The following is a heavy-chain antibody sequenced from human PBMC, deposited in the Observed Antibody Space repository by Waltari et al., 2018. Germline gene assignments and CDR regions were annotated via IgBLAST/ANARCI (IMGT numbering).Heavy chain of an antibody. V-gene: IGHV3-72*01. CDR1: GFSISDYY. CDR2: SRYRAQGYST. J-gene: IGHJ4*02. CDR3: SRAVFSSGYYFLDH. Sequence: VRLVESGGTVVQPGGPLRLSCRASGFSISDYYMDWLRQAPGKGLEWVGRSRYRAQGYSTDYGASVEGRFTILRDEAKNSLYLQMDRLRPEDTAVYFCSRAVFSSGYYFLDHWGQGTPVMVSS. D-gene: IGHD3-22*01.